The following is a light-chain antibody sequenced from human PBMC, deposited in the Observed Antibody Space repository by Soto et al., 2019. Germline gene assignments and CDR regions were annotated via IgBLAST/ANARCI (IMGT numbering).Light chain of an antibody. CDR3: QHYDHLPPLT. Sequence: DIQMIQSPSSLSASVGDRVTITWQASQDIKNYLNWYQQKPGKAPKLLIYDVSNLETGVPSRFSGSGSGTHFSLTISSLQPEDVATYYCQHYDHLPPLTFGGGTRVQIK. CDR1: QDIKNY. V-gene: IGKV1-33*01. J-gene: IGKJ4*01. CDR2: DVS.